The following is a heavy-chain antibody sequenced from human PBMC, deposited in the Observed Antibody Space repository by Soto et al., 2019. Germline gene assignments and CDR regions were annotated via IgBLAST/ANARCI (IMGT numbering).Heavy chain of an antibody. CDR2: IYYSGST. J-gene: IGHJ6*02. CDR3: AREGDSRHYYYGMDV. D-gene: IGHD2-21*02. V-gene: IGHV4-59*12. CDR1: GGSISSYY. Sequence: PSETLSLTCTVSGGSISSYYWSWIRQPPGKGLEWIGYIYYSGSTNYNPSLKSRVTISVDTSKNQFSLKLSSVTAADTAVYYCAREGDSRHYYYGMDVWGQGTTVT.